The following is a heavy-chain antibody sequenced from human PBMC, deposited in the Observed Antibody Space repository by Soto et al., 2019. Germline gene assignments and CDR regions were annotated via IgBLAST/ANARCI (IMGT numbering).Heavy chain of an antibody. V-gene: IGHV1-69*12. D-gene: IGHD3-3*02. CDR1: GGTFRTSA. CDR2: IMPVFPTP. CDR3: ARDKDRQQLGGNYYYIMDV. Sequence: QVQLVQSGAEVKKPGSSVKVSCKTSGGTFRTSAISWVRQAPEQGLEWMGGIMPVFPTPDYAQKFQGRVTITADESTSTAYMELSSLRSEDTAVYYCARDKDRQQLGGNYYYIMDVWGQGTTVTVSS. J-gene: IGHJ6*01.